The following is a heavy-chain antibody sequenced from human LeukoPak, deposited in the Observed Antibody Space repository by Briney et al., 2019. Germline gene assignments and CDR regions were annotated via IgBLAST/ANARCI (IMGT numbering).Heavy chain of an antibody. D-gene: IGHD2-2*02. CDR1: GGSFSGYC. CDR3: ARAGYQLLYRTGAFDI. Sequence: PSETLSLTCAVYGGSFSGYCWSWIRQPPGKGLEWIGEINHSGSTNYNPSLKSRVTISVDTSKNQFSLKLSSVTAADTAVYYCARAGYQLLYRTGAFDIWGQGTMVTVSS. J-gene: IGHJ3*02. V-gene: IGHV4-34*01. CDR2: INHSGST.